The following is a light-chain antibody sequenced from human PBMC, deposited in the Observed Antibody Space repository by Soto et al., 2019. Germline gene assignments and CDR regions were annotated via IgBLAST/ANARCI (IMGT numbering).Light chain of an antibody. CDR2: GNS. J-gene: IGLJ1*01. Sequence: QSVLTQPPSVSGAPGQRVTISCTGSSSNIGAGYDVHWYQQLPGTAPKLLIYGNSNRPSGVPDRFSGSKSGTSASLAITGLQAEDEADYYCQSYDSSLSVYVFGTGTKVTVX. V-gene: IGLV1-40*01. CDR1: SSNIGAGYD. CDR3: QSYDSSLSVYV.